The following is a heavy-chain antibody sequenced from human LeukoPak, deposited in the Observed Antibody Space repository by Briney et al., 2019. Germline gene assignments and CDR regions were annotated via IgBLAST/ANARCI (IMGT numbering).Heavy chain of an antibody. J-gene: IGHJ4*02. CDR3: AKDGGVGLDY. V-gene: IGHV3-30*18. Sequence: GGSLRLSCAASGFTFSSYGMHWVRQAPGKGLEWVAVISYDGSNKYYADSVKGRFTISRDNSTNTLYLQMNSLRAEDTAVYYCAKDGGVGLDYWGQGTLVTVSS. CDR1: GFTFSSYG. D-gene: IGHD3-16*01. CDR2: ISYDGSNK.